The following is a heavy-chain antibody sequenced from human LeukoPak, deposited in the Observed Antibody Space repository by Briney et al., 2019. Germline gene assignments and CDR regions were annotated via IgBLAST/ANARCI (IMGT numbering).Heavy chain of an antibody. CDR1: GYTFNSHG. CDR2: ISTYNGNT. J-gene: IGHJ5*02. V-gene: IGHV1-18*01. D-gene: IGHD3-16*01. CDR3: ARDQYYDSKGWMDP. Sequence: ASVKVSCKASGYTFNSHGITWVRQAPGQGLEWMGWISTYNGNTNYAQKLQGRVTITTDTSTSTVYMELRSLRSDDTAVYYCARDQYYDSKGWMDPWGQGTLVTVSS.